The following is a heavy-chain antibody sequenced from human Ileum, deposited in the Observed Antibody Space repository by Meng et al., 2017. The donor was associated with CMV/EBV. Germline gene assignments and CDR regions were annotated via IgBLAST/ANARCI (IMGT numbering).Heavy chain of an antibody. V-gene: IGHV4-39*01. CDR3: ARRGLTSAGTEGIDY. J-gene: IGHJ4*02. CDR1: GGSISSSSYY. CDR2: IFYSGST. D-gene: IGHD6-13*01. Sequence: SETLSLTCTVSGGSISSSSYYWGWIRQPPGKGREWIGSIFYSGSTYYNPSLKSRVTISVDTSKNQFSLKMSSVTAADTAVYYCARRGLTSAGTEGIDYWGQGTLVTVSS.